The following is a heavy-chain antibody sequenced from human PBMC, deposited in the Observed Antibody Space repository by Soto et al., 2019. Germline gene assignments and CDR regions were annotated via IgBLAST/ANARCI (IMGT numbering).Heavy chain of an antibody. Sequence: GGTLRLSCVAAGFTFSSESMIWLRQAPGKGMEWISFISRTSNTIYYVGSVKGRFTTSRDNGKNLLYLQMNDLRDEDTAVYYCARGTDYRGNNRYYYFDSWRKGTLVGVSS. V-gene: IGHV3-48*02. CDR2: ISRTSNTI. CDR1: GFTFSSES. D-gene: IGHD3-10*01. J-gene: IGHJ4*02. CDR3: ARGTDYRGNNRYYYFDS.